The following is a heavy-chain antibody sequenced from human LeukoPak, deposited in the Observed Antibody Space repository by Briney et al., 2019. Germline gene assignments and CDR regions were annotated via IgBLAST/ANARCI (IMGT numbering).Heavy chain of an antibody. Sequence: ETLSLTCTVSGGSISSYYWSWVRQAPGKGLVWVSRINRDGISTNYAESVKGRFTISRDNAKSTLYLEMDSLRVDDTAVYYCARAWSTTVVTPADYWGQGTQVTVSS. J-gene: IGHJ4*02. CDR2: INRDGIST. CDR1: GGSISSYY. CDR3: ARAWSTTVVTPADY. D-gene: IGHD4-23*01. V-gene: IGHV3-74*01.